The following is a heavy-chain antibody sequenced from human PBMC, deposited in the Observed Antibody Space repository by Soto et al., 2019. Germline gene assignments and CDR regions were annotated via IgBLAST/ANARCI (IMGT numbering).Heavy chain of an antibody. Sequence: TSETLSLTCTVSGGSISSGGYYWSWIRQHPGKGLEWIGYIYYSGSTYYNPSLKSRVTISVDTSKNQFSLKLSSVTAADTAVYYCARGPRRIAVAGRRANNWFDPWGQGTLVTVSS. CDR1: GGSISSGGYY. D-gene: IGHD6-19*01. V-gene: IGHV4-31*03. J-gene: IGHJ5*02. CDR3: ARGPRRIAVAGRRANNWFDP. CDR2: IYYSGST.